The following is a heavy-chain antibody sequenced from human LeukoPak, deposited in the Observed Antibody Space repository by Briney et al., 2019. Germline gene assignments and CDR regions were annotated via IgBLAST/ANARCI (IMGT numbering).Heavy chain of an antibody. D-gene: IGHD3-9*01. CDR1: AGSITSYY. CDR2: IYSSGST. CDR3: ARLRYFDWRIYYIDY. V-gene: IGHV4-59*08. Sequence: PSETLSLTCTVSAGSITSYYWTWIRQPPGKGLEWIGYIYSSGSTNYNPSLKSQVTISVDTSKDQFSLKLSSVTAADTAVYYCARLRYFDWRIYYIDYWGQGTLVTVSS. J-gene: IGHJ4*02.